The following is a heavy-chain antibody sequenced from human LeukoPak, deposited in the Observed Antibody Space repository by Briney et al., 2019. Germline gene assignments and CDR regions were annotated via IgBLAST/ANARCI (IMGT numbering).Heavy chain of an antibody. CDR1: GFTFSNAW. Sequence: LGGSLRLSCAASGFTFSNAWMSWVRQAPGKGLEWVGRIKSKTDGGTTDYAAPVKGRFTISRDDSKNTLYLQMNSLKTEDTAVYYCTTGIRSGYAPFDYWGQGTLVTVSS. D-gene: IGHD3-22*01. CDR3: TTGIRSGYAPFDY. CDR2: IKSKTDGGTT. J-gene: IGHJ4*02. V-gene: IGHV3-15*01.